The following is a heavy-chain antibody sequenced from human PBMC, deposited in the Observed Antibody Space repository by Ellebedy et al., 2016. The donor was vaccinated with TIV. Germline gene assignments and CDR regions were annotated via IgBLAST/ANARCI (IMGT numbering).Heavy chain of an antibody. CDR2: ISSSSSTI. V-gene: IGHV3-48*02. D-gene: IGHD6-19*01. J-gene: IGHJ4*02. Sequence: GESLKISCAASGFTFSSYSMNWVRQAPGKGLEWVSYISSSSSTIYYADSVKGRFTISRDNAKNSLYLQMNSLRDEDTAVYYCARDQWLGRAYYFDSWGQGTLVTVSS. CDR1: GFTFSSYS. CDR3: ARDQWLGRAYYFDS.